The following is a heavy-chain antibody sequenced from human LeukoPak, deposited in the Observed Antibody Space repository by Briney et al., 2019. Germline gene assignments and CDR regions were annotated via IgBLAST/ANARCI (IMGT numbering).Heavy chain of an antibody. CDR1: GGSISSSSYY. J-gene: IGHJ4*02. V-gene: IGHV4-39*01. CDR2: IYYSGST. CDR3: ATSPSNTQLSFDY. Sequence: SETLSLTCTLSGGSISSSSYYWGWIRQPPGKGLEWIGSIYYSGSTYYNPSLKSRVTISVDTSKNQFSLKLSSVTAADTAVYYCATSPSNTQLSFDYWGQGTLVSVSS. D-gene: IGHD5-18*01.